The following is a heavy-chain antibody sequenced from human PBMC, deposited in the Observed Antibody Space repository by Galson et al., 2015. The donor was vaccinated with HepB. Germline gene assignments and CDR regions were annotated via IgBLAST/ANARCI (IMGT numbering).Heavy chain of an antibody. V-gene: IGHV1-18*04. Sequence: SVKVSCKASGYTFINYGINWVRQAPGQGLEWMGWISVYNVKTKNAEKFQGRVTMTTDTSTSTAYMELRSLRSDDTAVYFCARDGGESGYEPLPFFGMDVWGQGTTVTVSS. CDR1: GYTFINYG. J-gene: IGHJ6*02. CDR3: ARDGGESGYEPLPFFGMDV. CDR2: ISVYNVKT. D-gene: IGHD5-12*01.